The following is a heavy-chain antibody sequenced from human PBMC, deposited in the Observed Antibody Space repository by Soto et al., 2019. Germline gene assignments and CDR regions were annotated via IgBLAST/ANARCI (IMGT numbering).Heavy chain of an antibody. Sequence: GGSLRLSCAASGFTFSNAWMSWVRQAPGKGLEWVGRIKSKTDGGTTDYAAPVKGRFTISRDDSKNTLYLQMNSLKTEDTAVYYCTTGVYVGYYFDYWGQGTLVTVSS. CDR2: IKSKTDGGTT. CDR1: GFTFSNAW. CDR3: TTGVYVGYYFDY. D-gene: IGHD3-16*01. V-gene: IGHV3-15*01. J-gene: IGHJ4*02.